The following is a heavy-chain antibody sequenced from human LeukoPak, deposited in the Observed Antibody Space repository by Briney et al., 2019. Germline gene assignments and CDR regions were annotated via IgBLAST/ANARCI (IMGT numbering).Heavy chain of an antibody. CDR2: IKSKTDGGTT. D-gene: IGHD3-10*01. V-gene: IGHV3-15*07. J-gene: IGHJ4*02. Sequence: GSLRLSCAASGFTFSNAWMNWVRQAPGKGLEWVGRIKSKTDGGTTDYAAPVKGRFTITRDDSKNTLYLQMNSLRDEDTAVYYCAGGAGDYYYRMVYWGQGTLVTVSS. CDR3: AGGAGDYYYRMVY. CDR1: GFTFSNAW.